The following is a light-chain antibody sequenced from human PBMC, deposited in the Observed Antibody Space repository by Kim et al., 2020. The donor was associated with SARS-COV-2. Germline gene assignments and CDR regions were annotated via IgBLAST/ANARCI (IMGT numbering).Light chain of an antibody. CDR2: GAS. V-gene: IGKV3-11*01. CDR3: QQRSSWPLT. CDR1: QSVSSS. J-gene: IGKJ4*01. Sequence: LSPGERATLSCRDSQSVSSSLAWYQQKPGQTPRLLIYGASNRATGIPARFTGSGSGTDFTLTISSLEPEDSAVYYCQQRSSWPLTFGGGTKVDIK.